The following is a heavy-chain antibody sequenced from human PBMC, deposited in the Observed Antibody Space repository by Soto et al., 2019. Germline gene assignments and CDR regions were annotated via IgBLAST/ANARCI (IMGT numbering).Heavy chain of an antibody. CDR1: GYIFTSYY. CDR3: ARSPVPTGTTLYYFDY. V-gene: IGHV1-46*01. J-gene: IGHJ4*02. Sequence: ASVKVSCKASGYIFTSYYMHWVRQAPGQGLERMGTIDPSAGSTTYAQNFQGRVTMTRDTSTSTVYPELNSLRSEDTAVYYCARSPVPTGTTLYYFDYWGQGTLVTVSS. D-gene: IGHD1-1*01. CDR2: IDPSAGST.